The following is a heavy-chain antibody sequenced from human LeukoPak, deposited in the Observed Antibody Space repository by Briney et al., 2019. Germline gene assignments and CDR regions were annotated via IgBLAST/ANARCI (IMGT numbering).Heavy chain of an antibody. J-gene: IGHJ4*02. Sequence: SETLSLTCAVYGGSFSGYYWSWIRQPPGKGLEWIGEINHSGSTNYNPSLKSRVTISVDTSKNQFSLKLNSVTAADTAVYYCARGYYDFWSGYYLYFDYWGQGTLVTVSS. CDR1: GGSFSGYY. CDR2: INHSGST. V-gene: IGHV4-34*01. D-gene: IGHD3-3*01. CDR3: ARGYYDFWSGYYLYFDY.